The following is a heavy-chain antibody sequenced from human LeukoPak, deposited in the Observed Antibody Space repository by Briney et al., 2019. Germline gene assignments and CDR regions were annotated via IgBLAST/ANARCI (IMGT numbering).Heavy chain of an antibody. Sequence: SETLSLTCTVSGGSISSGDYYWRWIRQPPGKGLEWIGYMYYSGSTYYNPSLKSRVTISVDTSKNQFSLKLSSVTAADTAVYYCVRRMVGAIRPFDYWGQGTLDTVSS. CDR1: GGSISSGDYY. D-gene: IGHD1-26*01. CDR2: MYYSGST. J-gene: IGHJ4*02. CDR3: VRRMVGAIRPFDY. V-gene: IGHV4-30-4*01.